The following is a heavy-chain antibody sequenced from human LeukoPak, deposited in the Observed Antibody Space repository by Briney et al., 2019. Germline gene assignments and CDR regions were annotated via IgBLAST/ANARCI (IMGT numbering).Heavy chain of an antibody. CDR3: ARDPSSRNCFDY. CDR2: INPSGGST. CDR1: GYTFTSYY. J-gene: IGHJ4*02. V-gene: IGHV1-46*01. Sequence: ASVKVSCKASGYTFTSYYMHWVRQAPGQGLEWMGIINPSGGSTSYAQRFQGRVTMTRDTSTSTVYMELSSLRSEDTAVYYCARDPSSRNCFDYWGQGTLVTVSS.